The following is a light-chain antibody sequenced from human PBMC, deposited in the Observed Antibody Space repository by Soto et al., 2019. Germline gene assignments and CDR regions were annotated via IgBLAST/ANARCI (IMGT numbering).Light chain of an antibody. CDR1: HALLDSDDGNAY. J-gene: IGKJ1*01. V-gene: IGKV2-40*01. CDR3: LQHKDFPWT. Sequence: DIVMTQTPVSLSVTPGEPASISCRSSHALLDSDDGNAYLDWYLQKPGQSPQLLIYRISSRSSGVPDRLSGSGSGTDFTLKISRLEAGDVGVFYSLQHKDFPWTFGQGTKVDIK. CDR2: RIS.